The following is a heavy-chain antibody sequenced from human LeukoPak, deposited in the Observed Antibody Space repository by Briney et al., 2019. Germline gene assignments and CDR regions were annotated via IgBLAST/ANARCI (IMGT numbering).Heavy chain of an antibody. V-gene: IGHV4-4*07. Sequence: SETLSLTCTVSGGSISSYYWSWIRQPAGKGLEWIGRIYTSGSTNYNPSLKSRVTMSVDTSKNQFSLKLSSVTAADTAVYYCAREREWIQLPAMRSYYYMDVWGKGTTVTVSS. D-gene: IGHD5-18*01. CDR2: IYTSGST. CDR1: GGSISSYY. CDR3: AREREWIQLPAMRSYYYMDV. J-gene: IGHJ6*03.